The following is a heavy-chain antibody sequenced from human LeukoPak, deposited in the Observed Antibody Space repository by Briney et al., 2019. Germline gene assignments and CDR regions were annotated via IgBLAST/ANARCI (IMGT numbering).Heavy chain of an antibody. V-gene: IGHV4-59*08. CDR2: IYYSGST. Sequence: PSETLSLTCTVSGGSISSYYWSWLRQPPGKGLEWIGYIYYSGSTNYNPSLKSRVTISVDTSKNQFSLKLSSVTAADTAVYYCARGYFDWFPNWFDPWGQGTLVTVSS. CDR3: ARGYFDWFPNWFDP. J-gene: IGHJ5*02. CDR1: GGSISSYY. D-gene: IGHD3-9*01.